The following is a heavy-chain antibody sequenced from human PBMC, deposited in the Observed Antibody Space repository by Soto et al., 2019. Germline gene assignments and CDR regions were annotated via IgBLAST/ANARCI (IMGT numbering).Heavy chain of an antibody. V-gene: IGHV3-23*01. Sequence: WGSLRLSCSASVFTFSSYAMSWFRQAPGKGLEWVSAISGSGGSTYYADSVKGRFTISRDNSKNTLYLQMNSLRAEDTAVYYCARCYYDSSGYPDYWGQGTLVTVSS. CDR3: ARCYYDSSGYPDY. D-gene: IGHD3-22*01. CDR2: ISGSGGST. CDR1: VFTFSSYA. J-gene: IGHJ4*02.